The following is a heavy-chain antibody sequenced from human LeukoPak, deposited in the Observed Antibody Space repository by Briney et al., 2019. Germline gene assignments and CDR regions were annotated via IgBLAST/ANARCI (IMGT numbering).Heavy chain of an antibody. J-gene: IGHJ5*02. D-gene: IGHD3-10*01. V-gene: IGHV4-59*01. CDR2: IYYSGRST. CDR1: GGSISSYY. CDR3: ARGGYYGSGNDFRFDP. Sequence: SETLSLTCTVSGGSISSYYWSWIRQPPGKGLEWIGYIYYSGRSTYYNPSLKSRVTISIDTSKNQFSLKLSSVTAADTAVYYWARGGYYGSGNDFRFDPWGQGTLVTVSS.